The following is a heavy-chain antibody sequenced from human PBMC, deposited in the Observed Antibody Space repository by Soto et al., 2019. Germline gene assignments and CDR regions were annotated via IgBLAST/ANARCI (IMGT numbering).Heavy chain of an antibody. CDR2: ISYDGSNK. CDR3: ARVWVRDILTGRPNYYYYGMDV. Sequence: GGSLRLSCAASGFTFSSYAMHWVRQAPGKGLEWVAVISYDGSNKYYADSVKGRFTISRDNSKNTLYLQMNSLRAEDTAVYYCARVWVRDILTGRPNYYYYGMDVWGQGTTVTVSS. J-gene: IGHJ6*02. CDR1: GFTFSSYA. D-gene: IGHD3-9*01. V-gene: IGHV3-30-3*01.